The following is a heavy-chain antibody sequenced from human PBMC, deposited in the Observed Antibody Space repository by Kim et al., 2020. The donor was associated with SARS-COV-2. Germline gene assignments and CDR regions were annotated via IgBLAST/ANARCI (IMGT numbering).Heavy chain of an antibody. Sequence: GGSLRLSCAASGFTFSDLYMDWVRQAPGKGLEWIARIRNKVRSYSTEYAASVKGRFTISRDDSKNSLYLQMNSLQTDDTAVYFCATLGFCRGDSCSSRNYWGQGALVTVSS. CDR1: GFTFSDLY. CDR3: ATLGFCRGDSCSSRNY. V-gene: IGHV3-72*01. CDR2: IRNKVRSYST. J-gene: IGHJ4*02. D-gene: IGHD2-15*01.